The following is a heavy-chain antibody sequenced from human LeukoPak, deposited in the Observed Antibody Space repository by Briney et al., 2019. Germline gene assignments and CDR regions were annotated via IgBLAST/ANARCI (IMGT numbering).Heavy chain of an antibody. CDR1: AFTFSSYW. V-gene: IGHV3-74*01. D-gene: IGHD2-15*01. J-gene: IGHJ6*03. Sequence: GGSLRLSCAASAFTFSSYWRHWVRQAPGKGLVGVSRINSDGSSTSQADSGRGRFTISRDNGKNTLYLQMNSLRAEDTAVYYCARSTVVAATYYYYSYMDVWGKGTTVTVSS. CDR3: ARSTVVAATYYYYSYMDV. CDR2: INSDGSST.